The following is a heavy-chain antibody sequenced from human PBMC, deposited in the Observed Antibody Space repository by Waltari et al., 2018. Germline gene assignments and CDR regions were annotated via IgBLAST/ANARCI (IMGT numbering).Heavy chain of an antibody. CDR1: GGSFSGYY. J-gene: IGHJ6*02. CDR2: INPSGST. Sequence: QVQLQQWGAGLLKPSETLSLTCAVYGGSFSGYYWCWIRQPPGKGLAWIGEINPSGSTNYHPCRKRRSTVSVDTSKSQLSLKLSSGTAAGTAVYYCARGEYYDFWSGYYTGNYYGMDVWGQGTTVTVSS. D-gene: IGHD3-3*01. CDR3: ARGEYYDFWSGYYTGNYYGMDV. V-gene: IGHV4-34*01.